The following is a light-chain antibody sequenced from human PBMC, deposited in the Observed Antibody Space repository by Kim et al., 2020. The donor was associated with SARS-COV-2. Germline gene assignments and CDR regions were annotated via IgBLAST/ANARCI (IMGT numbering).Light chain of an antibody. CDR3: CSYAGSHTWV. CDR2: DGS. CDR1: SSDVGSYTL. J-gene: IGLJ3*02. Sequence: GQSITISCTGTSSDVGSYTLVSWYQQHPGKAPKLIIYDGSERPSGVSNRFSGSKSGNTASLTISGLQAEDEADYFCCSYAGSHTWVFGGGTQLTVL. V-gene: IGLV2-23*01.